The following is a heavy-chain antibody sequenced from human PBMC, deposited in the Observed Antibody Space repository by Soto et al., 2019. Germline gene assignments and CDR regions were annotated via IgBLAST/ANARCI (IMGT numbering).Heavy chain of an antibody. CDR1: GFTVSSNY. D-gene: IGHD4-17*01. CDR3: AKNRGRVTTSCHFGY. Sequence: GGSLRLSCAASGFTVSSNYISWVRHGPEKGLEWVSVIHGGGNSAYYADSVKGRFTISRDNSKNTLYLQMSSLRGEDTAVYYCAKNRGRVTTSCHFGYWGQGTLVTVSS. V-gene: IGHV3-53*01. J-gene: IGHJ4*02. CDR2: IHGGGNSA.